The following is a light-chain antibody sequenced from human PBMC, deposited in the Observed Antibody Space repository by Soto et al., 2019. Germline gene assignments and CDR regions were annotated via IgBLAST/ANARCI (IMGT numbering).Light chain of an antibody. J-gene: IGKJ2*01. CDR3: QLRSDWPPTYT. V-gene: IGKV3-11*01. Sequence: EVVLTQSPATLSLSPGTGATLSCRASQIVTSSLAWYQQRPGLFPRLLIYDTFTRATGIPARFSATGAGTDFTLTISSLEPEDSAVYFCQLRSDWPPTYTFGQGTKLE. CDR2: DTF. CDR1: QIVTSS.